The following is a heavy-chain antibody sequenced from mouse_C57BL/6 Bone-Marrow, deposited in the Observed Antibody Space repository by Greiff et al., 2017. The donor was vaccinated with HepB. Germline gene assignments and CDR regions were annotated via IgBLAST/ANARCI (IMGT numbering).Heavy chain of an antibody. J-gene: IGHJ4*01. CDR3: ASGGSFYAMDY. CDR2: IYPGDGDT. V-gene: IGHV1-80*01. Sequence: VKLQESGAELVKPGASVKISCKASGYAFSSYWMNWVKQRPGKGLEWIGQIYPGDGDTNYNGKFKGKATLTADKSSSTAYMQLSSLTSEDSAVYFCASGGSFYAMDYWGQGTSVTVSS. CDR1: GYAFSSYW.